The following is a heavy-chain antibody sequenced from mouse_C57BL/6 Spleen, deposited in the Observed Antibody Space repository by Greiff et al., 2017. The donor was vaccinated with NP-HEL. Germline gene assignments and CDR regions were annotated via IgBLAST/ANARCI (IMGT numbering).Heavy chain of an antibody. CDR1: GFTFSDYY. CDR2: INYDGSST. V-gene: IGHV5-16*01. J-gene: IGHJ2*01. Sequence: EVQVVESEGGLVQPGSSMKLSCTASGFTFSDYYMAWVRQVPEKGLEWVANINYDGSSTYYLDSLKSRFIISRDNAKNILYLQMSSLKSEDTATYYCARASNYYGSSPYYFDYWGQGTTLTVSS. D-gene: IGHD1-1*01. CDR3: ARASNYYGSSPYYFDY.